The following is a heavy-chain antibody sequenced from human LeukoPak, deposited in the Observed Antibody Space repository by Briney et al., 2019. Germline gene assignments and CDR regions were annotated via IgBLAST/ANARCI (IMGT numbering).Heavy chain of an antibody. Sequence: SETLSLTCTVSGYSISSGYYWGWIRQPPGKGLEWIGSIYHSGSTYYNPSLKSRVTISVDTSKNQFSLKLTSVTAADTAVYYCARELHSGIYYFDYWGQGTLVTVSS. J-gene: IGHJ4*02. CDR3: ARELHSGIYYFDY. D-gene: IGHD1-26*01. CDR1: GYSISSGYY. CDR2: IYHSGST. V-gene: IGHV4-38-2*02.